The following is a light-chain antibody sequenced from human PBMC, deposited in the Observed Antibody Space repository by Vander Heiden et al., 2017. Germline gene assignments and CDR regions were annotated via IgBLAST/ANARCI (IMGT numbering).Light chain of an antibody. CDR2: TNN. CDR3: AAWDDSLNGLWV. J-gene: IGLJ3*02. Sequence: QSVLTQPPSASGTPGQRVTIACPRSRLNIGSNAVNWYQQLPGTAPKLLNYTNNQRPAGVPDRFSGSKSGTSASLAISGLQSEDEADYYCAAWDDSLNGLWVFGGGTKLTVL. CDR1: RLNIGSNA. V-gene: IGLV1-44*01.